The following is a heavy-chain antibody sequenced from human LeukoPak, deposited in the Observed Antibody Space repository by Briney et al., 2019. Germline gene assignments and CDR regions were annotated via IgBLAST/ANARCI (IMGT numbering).Heavy chain of an antibody. D-gene: IGHD5/OR15-5a*01. V-gene: IGHV5-51*01. CDR2: IYPSDSET. J-gene: IGHJ6*02. CDR1: GYIFTSSW. Sequence: GASLQISCKGSGYIFTSSWIGWVRQMPGKGLEWMGIIYPSDSETRYSPSFQGQVTISVDKSITTAYLQWRSLKASDTAMYYCARRRAATTIYHYSMDFWGHGTTVIVSS. CDR3: ARRRAATTIYHYSMDF.